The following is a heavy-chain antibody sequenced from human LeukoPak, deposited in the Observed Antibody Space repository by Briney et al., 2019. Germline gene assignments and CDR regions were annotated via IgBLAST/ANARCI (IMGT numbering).Heavy chain of an antibody. CDR3: ARDGVEFYNWFDP. D-gene: IGHD2-21*01. CDR1: GFTFSSYE. J-gene: IGHJ5*02. CDR2: ISSSGSTI. V-gene: IGHV3-48*03. Sequence: PGGSVRLSCAASGFTFSSYEMNWVRQAPGKGLEWVSYISSSGSTIYYADSVKGRFTISRDNAKNSLYLQMNSLRAEDTAVYYCARDGVEFYNWFDPWGQGTLVTVSS.